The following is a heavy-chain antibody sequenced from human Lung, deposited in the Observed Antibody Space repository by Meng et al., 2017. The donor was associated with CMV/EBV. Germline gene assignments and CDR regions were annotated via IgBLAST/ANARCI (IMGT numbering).Heavy chain of an antibody. D-gene: IGHD3-3*01. V-gene: IGHV1-2*02. CDR2: ISPNNGAT. CDR1: GYTFTDYR. J-gene: IGHJ3*02. CDR3: ASKMYYDFWSAYRGTEGVDPFNI. Sequence: ASXXVSXKASGYTFTDYRMHWVRQAPGQGLEWMGWISPNNGATNYAQKFQGRVTMTRDTSINTAYMELNRLTYDDTAVYYCASKMYYDFWSAYRGTEGVDPFNIWXQGKXVTVSS.